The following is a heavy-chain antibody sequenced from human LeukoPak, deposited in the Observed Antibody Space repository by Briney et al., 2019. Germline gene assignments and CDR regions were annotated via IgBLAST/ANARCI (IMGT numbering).Heavy chain of an antibody. J-gene: IGHJ5*02. D-gene: IGHD6-6*01. V-gene: IGHV1-8*01. CDR2: MNPNSGNT. CDR3: AGPYSSSSADWFGP. CDR1: GYTFTSYD. Sequence: GASVKVSCKASGYTFTSYDINWVRQATGQGLEWMGWMNPNSGNTGYAQKFQGRVTMTRNTSISTAYMELSSLRSEDTTVYYCAGPYSSSSADWFGPWGQGTLVTVSS.